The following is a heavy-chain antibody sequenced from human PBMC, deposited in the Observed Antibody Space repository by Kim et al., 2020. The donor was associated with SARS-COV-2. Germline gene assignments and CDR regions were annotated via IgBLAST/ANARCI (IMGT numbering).Heavy chain of an antibody. V-gene: IGHV3-74*01. D-gene: IGHD4-17*01. J-gene: IGHJ5*02. Sequence: GIRTSYADSVKGRFTISRDNAKNTLYLQMNSLRAEDTAVYYCVTGGDYTWGQGTLVTVSS. CDR3: VTGGDYT. CDR2: GIRT.